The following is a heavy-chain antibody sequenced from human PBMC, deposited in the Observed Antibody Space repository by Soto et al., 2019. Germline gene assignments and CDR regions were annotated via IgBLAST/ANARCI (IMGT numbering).Heavy chain of an antibody. CDR2: ISGSGGST. CDR3: ARTLGGYDYYYYYGMDV. D-gene: IGHD5-12*01. Sequence: PGGSLRLSCAASGFTFSSYAMSWVRQAPGKGLEWVPAISGSGGSTYYADSVKGRFTISRDNSKNTLYLQMNSLRAEDTAVYYCARTLGGYDYYYYYGMDVWGQGTTVTVSS. CDR1: GFTFSSYA. J-gene: IGHJ6*02. V-gene: IGHV3-23*01.